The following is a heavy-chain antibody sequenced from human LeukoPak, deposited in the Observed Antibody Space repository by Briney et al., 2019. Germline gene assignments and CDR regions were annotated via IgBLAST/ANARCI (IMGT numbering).Heavy chain of an antibody. J-gene: IGHJ4*02. D-gene: IGHD2-8*02. Sequence: SVKVSCKASGYTFSSYAISWVRQAPGQGLEWMGGIIPIFGTANYAQKFQGRVTITADESTSTAYMELSSLRSEDTAVYYCARDRGEGFCSGGVCHGLVYWGQGALVTVSS. CDR1: GYTFSSYA. V-gene: IGHV1-69*13. CDR2: IIPIFGTA. CDR3: ARDRGEGFCSGGVCHGLVY.